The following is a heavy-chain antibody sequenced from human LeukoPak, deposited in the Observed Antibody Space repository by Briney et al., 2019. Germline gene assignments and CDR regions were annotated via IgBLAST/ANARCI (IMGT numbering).Heavy chain of an antibody. J-gene: IGHJ6*02. CDR3: ARRSARYYYYYYGMDV. Sequence: PSETLSLTCAVSGGSISSGGYSWSWIRQPPGKGLEWIGEINHSGSTNYNPSLKSRVTISVDTSKNQFSLKLSSVTAADTAVYYCARRSARYYYYYYGMDVWGQGTTVTVSS. CDR1: GGSISSGGYS. V-gene: IGHV4-34*01. CDR2: INHSGST.